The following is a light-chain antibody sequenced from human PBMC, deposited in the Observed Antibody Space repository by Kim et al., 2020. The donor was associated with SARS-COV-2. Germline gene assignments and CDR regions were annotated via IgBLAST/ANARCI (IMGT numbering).Light chain of an antibody. CDR2: GAS. Sequence: LAPAEGATLACRASQTITNSYLAWYQQKPGQAPRLLIYGASSRATGIPNRFSGSGSGTDFTLTISRLEPEDFAVYYCQHYGNSPYTFGQGTKLEI. V-gene: IGKV3-20*01. J-gene: IGKJ2*01. CDR3: QHYGNSPYT. CDR1: QTITNSY.